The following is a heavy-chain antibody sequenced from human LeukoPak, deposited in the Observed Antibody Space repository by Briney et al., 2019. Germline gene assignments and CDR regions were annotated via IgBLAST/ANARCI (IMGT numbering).Heavy chain of an antibody. J-gene: IGHJ5*02. CDR2: IYTSGST. D-gene: IGHD3-3*01. CDR3: ARETNYDFWSGYRNWFDP. Sequence: SETQSLTCTVSGGSISSYYWSWIRQPAGKGLEWIGRIYTSGSTNYNPSLKSRVTMSVDTSKNQFSLKLSSVTAADTAVYYCARETNYDFWSGYRNWFDPWGQGTLVTVSS. V-gene: IGHV4-4*07. CDR1: GGSISSYY.